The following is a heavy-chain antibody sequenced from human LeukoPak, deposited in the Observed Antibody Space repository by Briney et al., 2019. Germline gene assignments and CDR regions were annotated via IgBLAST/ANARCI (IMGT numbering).Heavy chain of an antibody. CDR3: AREYYYDSSGSYAFDI. V-gene: IGHV3-21*01. D-gene: IGHD3-22*01. Sequence: GGSLRLSCAASGYTFSSYSMNWVRQAPGKGLEWVSSISSSSSYIYYADSVKGRFTISRDNAKNSLYLQMNSLRAEDTAVYYCAREYYYDSSGSYAFDIWGQGTMVTVSS. CDR2: ISSSSSYI. J-gene: IGHJ3*02. CDR1: GYTFSSYS.